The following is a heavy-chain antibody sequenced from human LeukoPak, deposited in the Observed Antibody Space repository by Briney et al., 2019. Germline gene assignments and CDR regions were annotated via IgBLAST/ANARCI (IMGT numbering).Heavy chain of an antibody. Sequence: PSETLSLTCAVYGGSFSGYYWSRIRQPPGKGLEWIGEINHSGSTNYNPSLKSRVTISVDTSKNQFSLKLSSVTAADTAVYYCARLSTYYYDRTPTKYYFDYWGQGTLVTVSS. J-gene: IGHJ4*02. D-gene: IGHD3-22*01. CDR3: ARLSTYYYDRTPTKYYFDY. CDR1: GGSFSGYY. V-gene: IGHV4-34*01. CDR2: INHSGST.